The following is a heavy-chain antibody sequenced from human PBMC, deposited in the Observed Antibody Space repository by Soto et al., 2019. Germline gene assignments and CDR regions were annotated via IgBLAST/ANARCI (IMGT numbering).Heavy chain of an antibody. CDR2: INSDGSST. CDR3: VRDRGYTGYDLEY. Sequence: GGSLRLSCAASGFTFSSYLMHWVPQAPGKGLVWVSRINSDGSSTSYADSVKGRFTISRDNAKNSLYLQMNSLRDEDTAVYYCVRDRGYTGYDLEYWGQGTLVTVSS. D-gene: IGHD5-12*01. V-gene: IGHV3-74*01. CDR1: GFTFSSYL. J-gene: IGHJ4*02.